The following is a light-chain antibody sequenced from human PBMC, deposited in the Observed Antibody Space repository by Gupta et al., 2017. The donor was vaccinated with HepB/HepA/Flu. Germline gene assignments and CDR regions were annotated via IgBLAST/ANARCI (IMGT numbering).Light chain of an antibody. CDR1: QGISTY. CDR2: GAS. Sequence: DIQMTQSPSSLSASVGDRVTITCRARQGISTYLNWYQQKPGKAPNLLIYGASNLQSGVPSRFSGSGSGTHFTLTISSLQPEDFATYYCLQSHSSPPTFGPGTTVDVK. V-gene: IGKV1-39*01. J-gene: IGKJ3*01. CDR3: LQSHSSPPT.